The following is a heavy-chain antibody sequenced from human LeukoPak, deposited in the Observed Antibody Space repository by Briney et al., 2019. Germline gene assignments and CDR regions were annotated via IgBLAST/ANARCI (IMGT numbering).Heavy chain of an antibody. Sequence: SETLSLTCTVSGGSISSYYWSWIRQPPGKGLEWIGYIYYSGSTNYNPSLKSRVTISVDTSKNQFSLKLSSVTAADTAVYYCARDAVTVKYSDAFDIWGQGTMVTVSS. V-gene: IGHV4-59*01. CDR3: ARDAVTVKYSDAFDI. J-gene: IGHJ3*02. CDR2: IYYSGST. D-gene: IGHD4-17*01. CDR1: GGSISSYY.